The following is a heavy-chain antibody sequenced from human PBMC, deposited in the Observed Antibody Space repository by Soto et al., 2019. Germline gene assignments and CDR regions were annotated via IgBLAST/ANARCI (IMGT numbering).Heavy chain of an antibody. D-gene: IGHD1-7*01. CDR3: ARAPRSDNWNYVGAFGY. CDR1: GFTFSSYS. Sequence: GGSLRLSCAASGFTFSSYSMNWVRQAPGKGLEWVSYISSSSSTIYYADSVKGRFTISRDNAKISLYLQMNSLRAEDTAVYYCARAPRSDNWNYVGAFGYWGQGTLVTVSS. J-gene: IGHJ4*02. V-gene: IGHV3-48*04. CDR2: ISSSSSTI.